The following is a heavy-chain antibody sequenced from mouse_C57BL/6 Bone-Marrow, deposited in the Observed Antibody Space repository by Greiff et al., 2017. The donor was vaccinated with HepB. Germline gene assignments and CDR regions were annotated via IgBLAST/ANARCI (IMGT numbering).Heavy chain of an antibody. D-gene: IGHD3-1*01. CDR2: IYPGDGDT. J-gene: IGHJ4*01. V-gene: IGHV1-82*01. Sequence: QVQLQQSGPELVKPGASVKISCKASGYAFSSSWKNWVKQRPGKGLEWIGRIYPGDGDTNYNGKFKGKATLTADKSSSTAYMQLSSLTSEDSAVYFCARELRGYYYAMDYWGQGTSVTVSS. CDR3: ARELRGYYYAMDY. CDR1: GYAFSSSW.